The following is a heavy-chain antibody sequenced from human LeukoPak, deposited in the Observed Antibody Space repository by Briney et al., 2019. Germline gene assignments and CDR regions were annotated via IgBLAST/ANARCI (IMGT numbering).Heavy chain of an antibody. Sequence: PGRSLRLSCAASGLIFSNYGMHWVRQAPGKGLEWVAALSYDGSHKYYADSVEGRFTISRDKSKNTLYLQMNSLRAEDTALYYCAKDSSPSLLTGSMDVWGKGTTVTVSS. D-gene: IGHD3-9*01. CDR2: LSYDGSHK. CDR1: GLIFSNYG. CDR3: AKDSSPSLLTGSMDV. V-gene: IGHV3-30*18. J-gene: IGHJ6*04.